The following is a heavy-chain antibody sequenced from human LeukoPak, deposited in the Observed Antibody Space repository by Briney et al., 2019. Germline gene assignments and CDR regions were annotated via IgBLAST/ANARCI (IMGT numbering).Heavy chain of an antibody. CDR1: GFTFSTFG. D-gene: IGHD5-18*01. CDR3: LRGYSYGSDAFDI. Sequence: GGSLRLSCVVSGFTFSTFGMNWVRQAPGKGLEWVSHIGSPSSPIHYADSVKGRFTVSRDNAKNSLDLQMNSLRDEDTAVYYCLRGYSYGSDAFDIWGRGTMVTV. J-gene: IGHJ3*02. CDR2: IGSPSSPI. V-gene: IGHV3-48*02.